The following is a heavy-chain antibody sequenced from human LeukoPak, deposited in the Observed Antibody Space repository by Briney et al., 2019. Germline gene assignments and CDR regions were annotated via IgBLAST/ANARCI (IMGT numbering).Heavy chain of an antibody. CDR3: ARRRFVGMDV. CDR2: INHSGST. Sequence: PSETLSLTCAVYGGSFSGYYWSWIRQPPGKGLEWIGEINHSGSTTYNPSLKSRVTISVDTSKNQFSLKLSSVTAADTAVYYCARRRFVGMDVWGKGTTVTVSS. V-gene: IGHV4-34*01. J-gene: IGHJ6*04. D-gene: IGHD3-3*01. CDR1: GGSFSGYY.